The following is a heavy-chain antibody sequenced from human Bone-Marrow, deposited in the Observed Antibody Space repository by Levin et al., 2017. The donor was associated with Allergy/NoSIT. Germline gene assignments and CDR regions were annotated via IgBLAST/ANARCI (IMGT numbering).Heavy chain of an antibody. CDR1: GFSLKTSGVG. J-gene: IGHJ5*02. D-gene: IGHD6-13*01. CDR3: ARLGIAQTGDWCDP. V-gene: IGHV2-5*02. Sequence: SGPTLVKPTQTLTVTCTFSGFSLKTSGVGVGWIRQPPGKALEWLALIYWDDDNLYSPSLKSRLTIAKDTSKNQVVLTMTNMDAVDTATHYCARLGIAQTGDWCDPWGQGTLAPV. CDR2: IYWDDDN.